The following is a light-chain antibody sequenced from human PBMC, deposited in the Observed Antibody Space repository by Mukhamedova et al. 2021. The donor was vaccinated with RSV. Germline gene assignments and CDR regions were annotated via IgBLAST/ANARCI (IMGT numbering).Light chain of an antibody. V-gene: IGKV3-11*01. J-gene: IGKJ4*01. CDR2: DSS. CDR3: QQNNNWAPALT. CDR1: QSVCCY. Sequence: GERATLSCRARQSVCCYLALLQQRTCPAPRVPILDSSNRATGIPARFSGRGAGTDFPLTISSLKTEDFAIYYRQQNNNWAPALTFG.